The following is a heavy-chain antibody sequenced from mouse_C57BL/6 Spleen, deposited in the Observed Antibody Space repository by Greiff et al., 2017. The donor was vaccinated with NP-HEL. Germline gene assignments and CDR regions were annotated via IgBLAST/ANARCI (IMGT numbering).Heavy chain of an antibody. J-gene: IGHJ3*01. CDR1: GYTFTSYW. CDR3: ARWPWFAY. Sequence: QVQLQQPGAELVKPGASVKLSCKASGYTFTSYWMQWVKQRPGQGLEWIGEIDPSDSYTNYNQKFKGKATLTVDTSSSTAYMQLSSLTSEDSAVYYCARWPWFAYWGQGTLVTVSA. CDR2: IDPSDSYT. V-gene: IGHV1-50*01.